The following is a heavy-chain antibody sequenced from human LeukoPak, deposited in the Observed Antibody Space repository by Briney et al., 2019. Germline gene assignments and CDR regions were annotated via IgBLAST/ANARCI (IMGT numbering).Heavy chain of an antibody. Sequence: ASVKVSCKASGYTFTSYDINWVRQATGQGLEWMGWMNPNSGNTGYAQKFQGRVTITRNTSISTAYMELSSLRSEDTAVYYCARDVYHDFWSGYYRGAFDIWGQGTMVTVSS. D-gene: IGHD3-3*01. CDR2: MNPNSGNT. J-gene: IGHJ3*02. V-gene: IGHV1-8*03. CDR1: GYTFTSYD. CDR3: ARDVYHDFWSGYYRGAFDI.